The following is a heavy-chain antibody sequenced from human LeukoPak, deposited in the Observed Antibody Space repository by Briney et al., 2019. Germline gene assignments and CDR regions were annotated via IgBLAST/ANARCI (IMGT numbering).Heavy chain of an antibody. V-gene: IGHV1-69*04. CDR2: IIPILGIA. Sequence: GASVKVSCKASGGTFSSYAISWVRQALGQGLEWMGRIIPILGIANYAQKFQGRVTITADKSTSTAYMELSSLRSEDTAVYYCARDQGPPGIAAAGTLYWGQGTLVTVSS. CDR3: ARDQGPPGIAAAGTLY. CDR1: GGTFSSYA. D-gene: IGHD6-13*01. J-gene: IGHJ4*02.